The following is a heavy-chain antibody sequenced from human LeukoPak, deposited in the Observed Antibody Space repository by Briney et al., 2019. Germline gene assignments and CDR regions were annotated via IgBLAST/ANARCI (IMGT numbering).Heavy chain of an antibody. V-gene: IGHV4-4*02. CDR3: ARGDDRASWLVDS. Sequence: SETLSLTCAVSGGSISSSNWWRWVRQSPGKGLEWIGEIHHSGTTNYNPSLKSRVTISVDESGKHFSLKLSSVTAADTAVYYCARGDDRASWLVDSWGQGILVTVSS. J-gene: IGHJ4*02. CDR1: GGSISSSNW. D-gene: IGHD2-2*01. CDR2: IHHSGTT.